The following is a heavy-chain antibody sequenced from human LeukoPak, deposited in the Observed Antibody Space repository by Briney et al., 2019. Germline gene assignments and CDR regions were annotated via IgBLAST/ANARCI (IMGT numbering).Heavy chain of an antibody. CDR2: MYETGHT. CDR3: ARHPFATPFDY. V-gene: IGHV4-59*08. D-gene: IGHD2-15*01. Sequence: ETLSLTCSVSGGSISGYYWSWIRQPPGQGLEWIGYMYETGHTMYNSSLKSRVTMSLDTSKNHFSLSPSSVTAADTAVYSCARHPFATPFDYWGPGTLVTVSS. CDR1: GGSISGYY. J-gene: IGHJ4*02.